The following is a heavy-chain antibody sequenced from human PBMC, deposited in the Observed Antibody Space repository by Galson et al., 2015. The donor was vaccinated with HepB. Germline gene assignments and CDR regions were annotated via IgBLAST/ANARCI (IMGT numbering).Heavy chain of an antibody. D-gene: IGHD2-2*01. CDR2: ISWNSGSI. V-gene: IGHV3-9*01. Sequence: SLRLSCAASGFTFDDYAMHWVRQAPGKGLEWVSGISWNSGSIGYADSVKGRFTISRDNAKNSLYLQMNSLRAEDTALYYCAKDGYCSSTSCYEGPDNKGRNWFDPWGQGTLVTVSS. CDR3: AKDGYCSSTSCYEGPDNKGRNWFDP. CDR1: GFTFDDYA. J-gene: IGHJ5*02.